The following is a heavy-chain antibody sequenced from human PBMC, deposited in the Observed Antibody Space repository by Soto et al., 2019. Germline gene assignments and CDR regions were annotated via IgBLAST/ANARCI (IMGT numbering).Heavy chain of an antibody. D-gene: IGHD3-9*01. V-gene: IGHV5-51*01. Sequence: PGESLKISCKGSGYSFTSYWIGWVRQMPGKGLEWMGIIYPGDSDTRYSPSFQGQVTISADKSISTAYLQWSSLKASGTAMYYCARYDYDILTGYFNRFDYWGQGPLVTVSS. CDR1: GYSFTSYW. CDR3: ARYDYDILTGYFNRFDY. CDR2: IYPGDSDT. J-gene: IGHJ4*02.